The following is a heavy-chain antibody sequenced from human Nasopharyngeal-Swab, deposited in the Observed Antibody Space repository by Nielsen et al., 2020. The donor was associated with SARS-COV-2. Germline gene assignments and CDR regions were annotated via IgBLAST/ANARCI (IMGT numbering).Heavy chain of an antibody. V-gene: IGHV4-38-2*02. D-gene: IGHD3-22*01. CDR1: GYSISSGYY. Sequence: SETLSLTCTVSGYSISSGYYWGWIRQPPGKGLEWIGSIYHSGSTYYNPSLKSRVTVSVDTSKNQFSLKLSSVTAADTAVYYCARDTQTYYDSSGYQDYRGQGTLVTVSS. CDR2: IYHSGST. J-gene: IGHJ4*02. CDR3: ARDTQTYYDSSGYQDY.